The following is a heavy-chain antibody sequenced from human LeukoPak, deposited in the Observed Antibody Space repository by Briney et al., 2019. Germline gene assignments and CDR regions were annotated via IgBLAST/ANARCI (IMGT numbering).Heavy chain of an antibody. J-gene: IGHJ6*03. V-gene: IGHV3-30*02. D-gene: IGHD1-26*01. CDR2: IRYDGSNK. CDR3: AKDKWELLRGLDYYYYYMDV. CDR1: GFTFSSYG. Sequence: GGSLRLSCAASGFTFSSYGMHWVRQAPGKGLEWVAFIRYDGSNKYYADSVKGRFTISRDNSKNTLYLQMNSLRAEDTAVYYCAKDKWELLRGLDYYYYYMDVWGKGTTVTVSS.